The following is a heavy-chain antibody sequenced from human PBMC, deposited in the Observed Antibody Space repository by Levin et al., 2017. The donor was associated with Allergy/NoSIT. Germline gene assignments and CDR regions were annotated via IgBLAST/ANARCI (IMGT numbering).Heavy chain of an antibody. D-gene: IGHD2-2*01. Sequence: GGSLRLSCAASGFTFSSYSMNWVRQAPGKGLEWVSSISSSSSYIYYADSVKGRFTISRDNAKNSLYLQMNSLRAEDTAVYYCARWRDDGSSTSCYGDYWGQGTLVTVSS. CDR2: ISSSSSYI. CDR3: ARWRDDGSSTSCYGDY. CDR1: GFTFSSYS. V-gene: IGHV3-21*01. J-gene: IGHJ4*02.